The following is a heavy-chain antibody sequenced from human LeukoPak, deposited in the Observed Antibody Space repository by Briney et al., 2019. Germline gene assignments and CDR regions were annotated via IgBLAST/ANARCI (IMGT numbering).Heavy chain of an antibody. Sequence: PSETLSLTCAVYGGSFSSGGYYWSWIRQPPGKGLEWIGYIYHSGSTYYNPSLKSRVTISVDRSKNQFSLKLSSVTAADTAVYYCAREVQRGYNWFDPWGQGTLVTVSS. CDR2: IYHSGST. J-gene: IGHJ5*02. V-gene: IGHV4-30-2*01. CDR1: GGSFSSGGYY. CDR3: AREVQRGYNWFDP. D-gene: IGHD1-1*01.